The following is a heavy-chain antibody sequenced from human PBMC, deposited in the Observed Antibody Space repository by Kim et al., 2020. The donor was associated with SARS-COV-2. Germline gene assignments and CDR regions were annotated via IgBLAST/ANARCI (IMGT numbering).Heavy chain of an antibody. CDR1: RFTFSSYT. D-gene: IGHD2-15*01. CDR3: VRGRFVSGGSCYFDN. V-gene: IGHV3-21*01. Sequence: GGSLRLSCAASRFTFSSYTMSWVRQAPGKGLEWVSSINTGSVYIYYADSVRGRFTISRDNAKNSLYLQMNSLRAEDTAVYYCVRGRFVSGGSCYFDNWGQGTLGTVSS. CDR2: INTGSVYI. J-gene: IGHJ4*02.